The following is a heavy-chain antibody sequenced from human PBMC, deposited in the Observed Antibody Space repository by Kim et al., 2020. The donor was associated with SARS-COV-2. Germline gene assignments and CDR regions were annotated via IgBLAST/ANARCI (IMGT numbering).Heavy chain of an antibody. CDR2: ISYDGSNK. CDR3: AKSDRSRLYDYGMDV. J-gene: IGHJ6*02. Sequence: GGSLRLSCAASGFTFSSYGMHWVRQAPGKGLEWVAVISYDGSNKYYADSVKGRFTISIDNSKNTLYLQMNSLRAEDTAVYYCAKSDRSRLYDYGMDVWG. CDR1: GFTFSSYG. V-gene: IGHV3-30*18.